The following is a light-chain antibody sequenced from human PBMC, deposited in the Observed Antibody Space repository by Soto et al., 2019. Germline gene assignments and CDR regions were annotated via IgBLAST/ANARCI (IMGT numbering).Light chain of an antibody. CDR3: QQRSNWPPIT. CDR2: DAS. CDR1: QSVSSY. Sequence: ENVFTHSPATLSLSPEERATLSCRASQSVSSYLAWYQQKPGQAPRLLIYDASHRAAGIPARFSGSGFGTDFTLTISSLEPEDAAVYYCQQRSNWPPITFGQGTRLEIK. V-gene: IGKV3-11*01. J-gene: IGKJ5*01.